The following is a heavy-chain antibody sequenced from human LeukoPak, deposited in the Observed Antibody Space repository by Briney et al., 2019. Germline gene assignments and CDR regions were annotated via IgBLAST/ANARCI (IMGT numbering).Heavy chain of an antibody. J-gene: IGHJ4*02. CDR1: GYTFSSYY. Sequence: ASVKVSCKASGYTFSSYYMHWVRQAPGQGLEWVGIINPNGGSTTYAQHFQGRVTLTCNTSTNIVYMELSSLSSDDTAVYYCARDRVRTMVTTPYYFDYWGQGTLVTVSS. D-gene: IGHD4-17*01. CDR3: ARDRVRTMVTTPYYFDY. V-gene: IGHV1-46*01. CDR2: INPNGGST.